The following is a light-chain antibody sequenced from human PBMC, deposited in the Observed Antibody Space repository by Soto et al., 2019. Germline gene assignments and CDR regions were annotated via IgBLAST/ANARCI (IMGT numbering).Light chain of an antibody. J-gene: IGLJ1*01. V-gene: IGLV2-23*02. CDR1: SSDVGNYNL. Sequence: QSVLTQPASVSGSPGQSITISCTGTSSDVGNYNLVSWYQQHPGKATKLMIYDVSKRPSGVSNRFSGSKSGNTASLTISRLQADDEADYYCCSYAGDSYVFGTGTKVTVL. CDR3: CSYAGDSYV. CDR2: DVS.